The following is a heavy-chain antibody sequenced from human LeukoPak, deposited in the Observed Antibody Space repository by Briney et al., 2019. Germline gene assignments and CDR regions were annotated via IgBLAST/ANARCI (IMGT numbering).Heavy chain of an antibody. CDR3: ARGGSPGWLRVGY. D-gene: IGHD5-12*01. V-gene: IGHV3-7*01. Sequence: GGSLRLSCAASGFTFSSYWMSLVRQAPGKGLEWVANIKQDGSEKYYVDSVKGRFTISRDNAKNSLYLQMNSLRAEDTAVYYCARGGSPGWLRVGYWGQGTLVTVSS. CDR2: IKQDGSEK. J-gene: IGHJ4*02. CDR1: GFTFSSYW.